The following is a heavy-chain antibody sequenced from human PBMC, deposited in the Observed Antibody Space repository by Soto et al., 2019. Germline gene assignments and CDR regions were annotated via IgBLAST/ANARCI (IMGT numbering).Heavy chain of an antibody. CDR3: ARKSLNHFWSGHAYYYYGMDV. D-gene: IGHD3-3*02. Sequence: ASVKVSCKASGGTFSSYAISWVRHAPGQGLEWMGGIIPIFGTANYAQKFQGRVTITADESTSTAYMELSSLRSEDTAVYYCARKSLNHFWSGHAYYYYGMDVWGQGTTVTVSS. CDR1: GGTFSSYA. CDR2: IIPIFGTA. V-gene: IGHV1-69*13. J-gene: IGHJ6*02.